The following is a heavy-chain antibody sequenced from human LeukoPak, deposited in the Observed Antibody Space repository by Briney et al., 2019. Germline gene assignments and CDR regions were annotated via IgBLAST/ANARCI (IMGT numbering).Heavy chain of an antibody. CDR1: GYTFTGYY. V-gene: IGHV1-2*02. CDR3: AAISYNWNGSWFDP. CDR2: INPNSGDT. Sequence: ASVKVSCKASGYTFTGYYMHWVRQAPGQGLEWMGWINPNSGDTNYAQKFQGRVTMTRDTSISTASMELSRLRSDDTAVYYCAAISYNWNGSWFDPWGQGTLVTVSS. J-gene: IGHJ5*02. D-gene: IGHD1-1*01.